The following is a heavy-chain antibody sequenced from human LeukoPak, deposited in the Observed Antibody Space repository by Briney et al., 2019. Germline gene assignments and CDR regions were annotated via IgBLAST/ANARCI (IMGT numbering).Heavy chain of an antibody. Sequence: SETLSLTCTVSGGSISSFYWSWIRQPAGKGLEWIGRIYTSGSTNYNPSLKSRVTISVDTSKNQFSLKLSSVTAADTAVYYCARDYQGGYGDKTVDYWGQGTLVTVSS. CDR3: ARDYQGGYGDKTVDY. CDR2: IYTSGST. CDR1: GGSISSFY. D-gene: IGHD5-18*01. V-gene: IGHV4-4*07. J-gene: IGHJ4*02.